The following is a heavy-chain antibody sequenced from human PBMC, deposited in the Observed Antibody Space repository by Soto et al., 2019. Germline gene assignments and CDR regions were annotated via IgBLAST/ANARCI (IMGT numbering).Heavy chain of an antibody. D-gene: IGHD3-16*01. V-gene: IGHV1-8*01. Sequence: QAHLEQSGAEVKRPGASVKVSCKASGYTCSDCDINWLLQASGQGPEWMGWMNAKSGDTFFAQRFQGKFNMTWDTSLSTAYMEVGSLTSDDTAIYYCARGNPFNYAGFDVWGQGTTVAVSS. J-gene: IGHJ6*02. CDR2: MNAKSGDT. CDR3: ARGNPFNYAGFDV. CDR1: GYTCSDCD.